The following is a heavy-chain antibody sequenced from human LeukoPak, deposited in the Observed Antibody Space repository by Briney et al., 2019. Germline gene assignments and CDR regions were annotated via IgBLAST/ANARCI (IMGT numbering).Heavy chain of an antibody. CDR1: GFTFSSYG. CDR2: IWYDGSNK. D-gene: IGHD2-15*01. J-gene: IGHJ6*03. CDR3: ARGTSCRGGSCYSDGYMDV. Sequence: TGRSLRLSCAASGFTFSSYGMHWVRQAPGKGLEWVAVIWYDGSNKYYADSVKGRFTISRDNSKNTLYLQMNSLRAEDTAVYYCARGTSCRGGSCYSDGYMDVWGKGTTVTVFS. V-gene: IGHV3-33*01.